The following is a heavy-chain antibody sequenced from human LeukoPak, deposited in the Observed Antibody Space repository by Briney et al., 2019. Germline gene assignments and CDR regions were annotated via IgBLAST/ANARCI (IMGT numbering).Heavy chain of an antibody. D-gene: IGHD4-17*01. V-gene: IGHV4-39*07. CDR2: IYYSGST. CDR3: ARVARLYGDPSYFDY. CDR1: GGSISSYY. Sequence: PSETLSLTCTVSGGSISSYYWGWIRQPLGKELEWIGSIYYSGSTYYNPSLKSRVTISVDTSKNQFSLKLSSVTAADTAVYYCARVARLYGDPSYFDYWGQGTLVTVPS. J-gene: IGHJ4*02.